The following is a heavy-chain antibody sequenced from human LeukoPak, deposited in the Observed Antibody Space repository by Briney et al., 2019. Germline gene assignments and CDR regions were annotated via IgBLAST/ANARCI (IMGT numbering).Heavy chain of an antibody. V-gene: IGHV3-66*01. Sequence: GGSLRLSCAASGFIVNNNYMSWVRQAPGRGLEWVSLMYGAGDTYYADSVKGRFNVSRDNSQNTLYLQMNGLRAEDTAVYYCVRDQNCWGQGTLVTVSS. CDR2: MYGAGDT. CDR1: GFIVNNNY. CDR3: VRDQNC. J-gene: IGHJ4*02.